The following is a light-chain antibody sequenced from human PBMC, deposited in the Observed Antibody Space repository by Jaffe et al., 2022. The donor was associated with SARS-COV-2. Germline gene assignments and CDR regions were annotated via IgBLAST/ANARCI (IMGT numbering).Light chain of an antibody. CDR2: GAS. Sequence: EIVLTQSPGTLSLSPGEGATLSCRASQSVSSNQIAWYQQKPGQAPRLLIYGASSRATGIPDRFSGSGSGTEYTLTISRLEPEDFAVYYCQQYGGSSRTFGQGTKVEVK. CDR1: QSVSSNQ. V-gene: IGKV3-20*01. CDR3: QQYGGSSRT. J-gene: IGKJ1*01.